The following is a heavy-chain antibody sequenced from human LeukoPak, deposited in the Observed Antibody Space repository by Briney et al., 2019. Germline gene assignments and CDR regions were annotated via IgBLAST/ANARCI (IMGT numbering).Heavy chain of an antibody. CDR3: ARRFLEWPLESYYMDV. D-gene: IGHD3-3*01. V-gene: IGHV3-11*04. CDR2: ISSSGSTI. J-gene: IGHJ6*03. CDR1: GFTFSDYY. Sequence: PGGSLRLSCAASGFTFSDYYMSWIRQAPGKGLEWVSYISSSGSTIYYADSVKGRFTISRDNAKNSLYLQMNSLRAEDTAVYYCARRFLEWPLESYYMDVWSKGTTVTVSS.